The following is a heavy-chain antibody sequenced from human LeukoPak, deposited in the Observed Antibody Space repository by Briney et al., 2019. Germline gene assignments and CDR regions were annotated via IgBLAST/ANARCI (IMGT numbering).Heavy chain of an antibody. CDR2: INHSGNT. V-gene: IGHV4-38-2*02. CDR1: GYSISSGYY. Sequence: SETLSLTCTVTGYSISSGYYWGWIRQPPGKGLESIGNINHSGNTYYNPSLKARVTISVDTSKNQFSLELNSVTAADTAVYYCARETVLRLARPFDYWGQGALVTVSS. D-gene: IGHD2/OR15-2a*01. J-gene: IGHJ4*02. CDR3: ARETVLRLARPFDY.